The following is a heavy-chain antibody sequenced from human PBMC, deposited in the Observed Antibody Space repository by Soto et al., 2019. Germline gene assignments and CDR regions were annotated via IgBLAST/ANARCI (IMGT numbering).Heavy chain of an antibody. D-gene: IGHD2-15*01. CDR2: INAGNGNT. J-gene: IGHJ4*02. Sequence: ASVKVSCKASGYTFTSYAMHWVRQAPGQRLEWTGWINAGNGNTKYSQKFQGRVTITRDTSASTAYMELSSLRSEDTAVYYCARDNSRDGGNPNFDYWGQGTLVTVSS. CDR1: GYTFTSYA. CDR3: ARDNSRDGGNPNFDY. V-gene: IGHV1-3*01.